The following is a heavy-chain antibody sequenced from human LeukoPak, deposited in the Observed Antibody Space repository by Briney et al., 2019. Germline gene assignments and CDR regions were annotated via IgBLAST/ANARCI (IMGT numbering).Heavy chain of an antibody. V-gene: IGHV4-61*02. Sequence: SETLSLTCTVSSGSISSGSYYWSWIRQPAGKGLEWIGRIYTSGSTNYNPSLKSRVTISVDTSKNQFSLKLSSVTAADTAVYYCARVPGGALNWFDPWGQGTLVTVSS. CDR3: ARVPGGALNWFDP. CDR1: SGSISSGSYY. J-gene: IGHJ5*02. CDR2: IYTSGST. D-gene: IGHD1-1*01.